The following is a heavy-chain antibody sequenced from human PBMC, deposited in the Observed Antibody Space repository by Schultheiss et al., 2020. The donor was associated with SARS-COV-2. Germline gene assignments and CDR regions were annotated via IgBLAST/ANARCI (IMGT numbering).Heavy chain of an antibody. CDR1: GYSISSGYY. CDR2: IYYSGST. Sequence: SETLSLTCAVSGYSISSGYYWGWIRQPPGKGLEWIGYIYYSGSTNYNPSLKSRVTISVDTSKNQFSLKLSSVTAADTAVYYCAGGGYWGQGTLVTVSS. V-gene: IGHV4-38-2*01. J-gene: IGHJ4*02. D-gene: IGHD3-16*01. CDR3: AGGGY.